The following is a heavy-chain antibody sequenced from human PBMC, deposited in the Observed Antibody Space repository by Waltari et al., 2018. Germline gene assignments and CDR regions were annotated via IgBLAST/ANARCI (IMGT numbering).Heavy chain of an antibody. V-gene: IGHV1-18*01. Sequence: QVQLVQSGAEVKKPGASVKVSCKASGYTFTRYGISWLRQAPGQGLEWMGWISAYNGNTNYAQKLQGRVTMTTDTSTSTAYMELRSLRSDDTAVYYCATYGGVPNLGWLFQHWGQGTLVTVSS. CDR1: GYTFTRYG. J-gene: IGHJ1*01. CDR3: ATYGGVPNLGWLFQH. CDR2: ISAYNGNT. D-gene: IGHD3-10*01.